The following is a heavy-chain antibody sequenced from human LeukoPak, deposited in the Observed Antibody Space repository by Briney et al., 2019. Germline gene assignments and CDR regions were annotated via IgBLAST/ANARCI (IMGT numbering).Heavy chain of an antibody. Sequence: GGSLRLSCAASGFTFSSYWMIWVRQAPGKGLEWVANIRQDGCDKYYVDSVRGRFTISRDNAKNSLYLQMNSLRAEDTAVYYCARGKEGADLWSGSRYYFDYWGQGTLVTVSS. CDR3: ARGKEGADLWSGSRYYFDY. D-gene: IGHD3-3*01. CDR2: IRQDGCDK. V-gene: IGHV3-7*05. J-gene: IGHJ4*02. CDR1: GFTFSSYW.